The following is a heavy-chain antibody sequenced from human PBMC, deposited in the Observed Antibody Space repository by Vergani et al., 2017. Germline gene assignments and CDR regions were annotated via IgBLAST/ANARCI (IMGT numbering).Heavy chain of an antibody. CDR1: GFTFSSYG. V-gene: IGHV3-33*01. CDR2: IWYDGSNK. Sequence: QVQLVESGGGVVQPGRSLRLSCAASGFTFSSYGMHWVRQAPGKGLEWVAVIWYDGSNKYDADSVKGRFTISSDNSKNTLYLQMNSLRAEDTAVYYCARDEGYYGSGSYWDYWGQGTLVTVSS. J-gene: IGHJ4*02. D-gene: IGHD3-10*01. CDR3: ARDEGYYGSGSYWDY.